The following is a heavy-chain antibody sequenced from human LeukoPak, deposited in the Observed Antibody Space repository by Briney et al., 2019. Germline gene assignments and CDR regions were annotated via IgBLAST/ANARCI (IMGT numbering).Heavy chain of an antibody. V-gene: IGHV4-34*01. Sequence: SESLSLTWAVYGGSFSGYYWSWMRQPPGKGLEWIGEINHSGSTNYNPSLKSRVTISVDTSKNQFSLKLSSVTAADTAVYYCARRGQWLVYYWGQGTLVTVSS. CDR3: ARRGQWLVYY. CDR1: GGSFSGYY. CDR2: INHSGST. D-gene: IGHD6-19*01. J-gene: IGHJ4*02.